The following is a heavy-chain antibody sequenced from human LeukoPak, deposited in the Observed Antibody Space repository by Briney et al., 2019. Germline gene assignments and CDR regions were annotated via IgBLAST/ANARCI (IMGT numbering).Heavy chain of an antibody. D-gene: IGHD3-10*01. CDR2: IRDSGSST. Sequence: GGSLRLSCAASGFTFSDYWMSWVRQSPGKGLEWVSTIRDSGSSTYYADSVRGRFTISRDNSKNTLYLQVNSLRAEDTAVYYCVKSVPNYGSWTYDYYFDYWGQGTLVTVSS. V-gene: IGHV3-23*01. CDR1: GFTFSDYW. CDR3: VKSVPNYGSWTYDYYFDY. J-gene: IGHJ4*02.